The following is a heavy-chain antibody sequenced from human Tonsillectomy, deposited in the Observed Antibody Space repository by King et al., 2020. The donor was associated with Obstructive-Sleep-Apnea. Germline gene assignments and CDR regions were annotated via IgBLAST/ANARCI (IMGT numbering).Heavy chain of an antibody. CDR1: GYTFTSYD. D-gene: IGHD3-10*01. V-gene: IGHV1-8*01. CDR3: AREVSNYYGSGSSKNFDY. J-gene: IGHJ4*02. Sequence: VQLVESGAEVKKPGASVKVSCKASGYTFTSYDINWVRQATGQGLEWMGWMNPNSGNTGYAKKFQGRVTMTRNTSISTAYMELSSLRSEDTAVYYCAREVSNYYGSGSSKNFDYWGQGTLVTVSS. CDR2: MNPNSGNT.